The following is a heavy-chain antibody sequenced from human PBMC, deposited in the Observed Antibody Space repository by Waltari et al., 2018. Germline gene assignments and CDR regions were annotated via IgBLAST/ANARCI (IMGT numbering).Heavy chain of an antibody. J-gene: IGHJ3*02. D-gene: IGHD2-2*01. CDR3: ARDLHQLLLVGSFEI. CDR1: RYTLTNYY. CDR2: INPRDGST. Sequence: QAQLVQSGAEVKTPGASVKVSCKASRYTLTNYYLNLVLHAPVRGLAWMGQINPRDGSTVCGQIFLGRFTMPRHPATSTFYMELSIQGSEDTAVYYCARDLHQLLLVGSFEIWGEVTMVTVSS. V-gene: IGHV1-46*01.